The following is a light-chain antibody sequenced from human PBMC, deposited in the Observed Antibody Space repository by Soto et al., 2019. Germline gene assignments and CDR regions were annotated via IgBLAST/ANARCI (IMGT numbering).Light chain of an antibody. V-gene: IGKV1-5*03. J-gene: IGKJ2*01. Sequence: DIQMTQSPSTLSASVGDRVTITCRASQSISSWLAWYQQKPGKAPKLLIYKASSLESGVPSRSSGSGSGTEFTLTISSLQNDDFATYYCQQYNSYPYTFGQGTKLEIK. CDR3: QQYNSYPYT. CDR1: QSISSW. CDR2: KAS.